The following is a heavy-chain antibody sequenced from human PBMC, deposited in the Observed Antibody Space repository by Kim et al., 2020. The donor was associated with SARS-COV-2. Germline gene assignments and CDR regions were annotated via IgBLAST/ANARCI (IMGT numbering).Heavy chain of an antibody. D-gene: IGHD3-3*01. J-gene: IGHJ4*02. CDR2: INPSGGST. Sequence: ASVKVSCKASGYSFTSYYMHWVRQAPGQGLEWMGIINPSGGSTSYAQKFQGRVTMTRDTSTSTVYMELSSLRSEDTAVYYCARVGDFWSGYSRPIGYFDYWGQGTLVTVSS. CDR1: GYSFTSYY. V-gene: IGHV1-46*01. CDR3: ARVGDFWSGYSRPIGYFDY.